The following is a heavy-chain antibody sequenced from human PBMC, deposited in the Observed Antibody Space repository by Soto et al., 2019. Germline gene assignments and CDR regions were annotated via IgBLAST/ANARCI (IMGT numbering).Heavy chain of an antibody. J-gene: IGHJ6*02. D-gene: IGHD4-17*01. CDR3: ATYGGTPSYHYYGMDV. CDR1: GFTFSSYG. CDR2: ISYDGSNK. Sequence: AGSLRLSCAASGFTFSSYGMHWVRQAPGKGLEWVAVISYDGSNKYYADSVKGRFTISRDNSKNTLYLQMNSLRAEDTAVYYCATYGGTPSYHYYGMDVWGQGTTVTVSS. V-gene: IGHV3-30*03.